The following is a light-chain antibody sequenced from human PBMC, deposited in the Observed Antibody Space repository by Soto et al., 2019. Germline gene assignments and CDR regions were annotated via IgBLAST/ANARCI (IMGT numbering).Light chain of an antibody. CDR2: EGS. Sequence: QSVLTQPASVSGSPGQSITISCTGTSSDVGSYNLVSWYQQHPGKAPKLMIYEGSERPSGVSNRFSGSKSGNAASLTISGLQAEDEADYYCCSYAGTSTLYVFGIGTKVTVL. CDR3: CSYAGTSTLYV. V-gene: IGLV2-23*01. J-gene: IGLJ1*01. CDR1: SSDVGSYNL.